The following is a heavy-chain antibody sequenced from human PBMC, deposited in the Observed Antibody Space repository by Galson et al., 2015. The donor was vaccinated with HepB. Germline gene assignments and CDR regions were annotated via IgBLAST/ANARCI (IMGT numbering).Heavy chain of an antibody. Sequence: SVKVSCKASGYTFTSYYMHWVRQAPGQGLEWMGIINPSGGGTSYAQKFQGRVTMTRDTSTSTVYMDLSSLRSEDTAVYYCARDHPSPTYFDYWGQGSLVTVSS. CDR3: ARDHPSPTYFDY. V-gene: IGHV1-46*03. CDR2: INPSGGGT. J-gene: IGHJ4*02. CDR1: GYTFTSYY.